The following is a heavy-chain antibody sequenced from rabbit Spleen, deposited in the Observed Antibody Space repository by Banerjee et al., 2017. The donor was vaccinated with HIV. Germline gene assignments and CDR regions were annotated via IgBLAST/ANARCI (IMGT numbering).Heavy chain of an antibody. V-gene: IGHV1S40*01. J-gene: IGHJ4*01. CDR1: GIDFSSTYY. CDR3: ARDGRSTSAWSFNF. Sequence: QSLEESGGDLVKPEGSLTLTCTASGIDFSSTYYMCWVRQAPGKGLELIACIDPNKSGSTRYASWAKGRFTISKTSSTTVTLQMTSLTAADTATYFCARDGRSTSAWSFNFWGPGTLVTVS. CDR2: IDPNKSGST. D-gene: IGHD1-1*01.